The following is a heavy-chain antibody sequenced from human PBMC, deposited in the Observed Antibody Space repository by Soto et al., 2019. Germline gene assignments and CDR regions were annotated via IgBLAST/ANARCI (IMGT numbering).Heavy chain of an antibody. D-gene: IGHD3-22*01. J-gene: IGHJ4*02. CDR3: ARDRSPYYYYSSGYSHFDY. CDR2: ISYDGSNK. Sequence: QVQLVESGGGVVQPGRSLRLSCAASGFTFSSYAMHWVRQAPGKGLEWVAGISYDGSNKYYADSVKGRFTISRDNSKNTLYLQMNSLRAEDTAVYYCARDRSPYYYYSSGYSHFDYWGQGTLVTVSS. V-gene: IGHV3-30-3*01. CDR1: GFTFSSYA.